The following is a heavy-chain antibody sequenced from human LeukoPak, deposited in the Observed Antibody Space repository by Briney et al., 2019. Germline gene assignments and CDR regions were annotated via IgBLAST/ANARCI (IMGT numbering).Heavy chain of an antibody. V-gene: IGHV3-23*01. CDR1: GYTFSNYA. D-gene: IGHD6-19*01. Sequence: GGSLRLSCAASGYTFSNYAMSWVRQAPGKGLEWVSGISDSGGTTFYADSVKSRFTISRDNSKNTLYLQMISLKADDTAVYYCAKDYSSGWCAYYFDSWGQGTLVSVSS. CDR3: AKDYSSGWCAYYFDS. J-gene: IGHJ4*02. CDR2: ISDSGGTT.